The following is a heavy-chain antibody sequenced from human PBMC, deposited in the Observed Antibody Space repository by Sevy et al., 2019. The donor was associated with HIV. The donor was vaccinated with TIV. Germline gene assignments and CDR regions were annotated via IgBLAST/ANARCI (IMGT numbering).Heavy chain of an antibody. V-gene: IGHV3-33*01. CDR3: ARDPSDIAVAEENIQPPCY. CDR2: IWYDGSNK. J-gene: IGHJ4*02. Sequence: GGSLRLSCAASGFTFSSYGMHWVRQAPGKGLEWVAVIWYDGSNKYYADSVKGRFTISRDNSKNTLYLQRNSLGAEDTAVYYCARDPSDIAVAEENIQPPCYWGQGTLVTVSS. CDR1: GFTFSSYG. D-gene: IGHD6-19*01.